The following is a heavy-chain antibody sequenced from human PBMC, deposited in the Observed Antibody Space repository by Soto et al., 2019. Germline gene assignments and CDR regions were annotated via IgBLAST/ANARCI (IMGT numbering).Heavy chain of an antibody. V-gene: IGHV4-61*01. J-gene: IGHJ4*02. CDR3: ARTTAVPNTLRSRYFFDY. D-gene: IGHD4-17*01. CDR2: VYYSGTT. Sequence: SETLSLTCSVSGGSVSDKTYYWSRIRQPPGKRLEWIGYVYYSGTTNYNPSLKSRVTISVDLSKNRFSLRLSSVTTADTALYYCARTTAVPNTLRSRYFFDYWGQGTLVTVSS. CDR1: GGSVSDKTYY.